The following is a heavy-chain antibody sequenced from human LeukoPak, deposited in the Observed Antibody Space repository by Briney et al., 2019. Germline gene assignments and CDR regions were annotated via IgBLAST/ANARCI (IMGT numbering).Heavy chain of an antibody. CDR2: IWYDGNTK. CDR1: GFSFSTYG. D-gene: IGHD3-22*01. J-gene: IGHJ4*02. Sequence: AGGSLRLSCAASGFSFSTYGMHWVRQAPGKGLEWVAVIWYDGNTKYYADSVKGRFTISRDKSKNTPYLQMNSLKPEDTAVYYCARGEAFHYDSSGYPDYWGQGTLVTVSS. CDR3: ARGEAFHYDSSGYPDY. V-gene: IGHV3-33*01.